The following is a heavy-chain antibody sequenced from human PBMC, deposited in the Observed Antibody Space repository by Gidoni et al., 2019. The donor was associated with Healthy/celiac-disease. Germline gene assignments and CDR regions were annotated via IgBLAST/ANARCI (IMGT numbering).Heavy chain of an antibody. CDR3: ASPSSGDAFDI. Sequence: QVQLVQSGAEVKKPGASVKVSCKSSGYTFTSYGISWVRRAPGQGLELMGWIIAYNGNTNYAQKLQGRVTMTTVTSTSTAYMELRSLRSDDSAVYYCASPSSGDAFDIWGQGTMVTVSS. D-gene: IGHD6-25*01. V-gene: IGHV1-18*01. CDR2: IIAYNGNT. J-gene: IGHJ3*02. CDR1: GYTFTSYG.